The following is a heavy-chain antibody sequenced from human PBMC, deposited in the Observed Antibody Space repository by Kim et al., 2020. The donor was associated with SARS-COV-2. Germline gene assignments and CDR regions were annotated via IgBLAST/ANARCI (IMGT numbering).Heavy chain of an antibody. V-gene: IGHV3-23*01. CDR2: ISGSGGST. D-gene: IGHD5-12*01. J-gene: IGHJ6*02. CDR1: GFTFSSYA. Sequence: GGSLRLSCAASGFTFSSYAMSWVRQAPGKGLEWVSAISGSGGSTYYADSVKGRFTIPRDNSKNTLYLQMNSLRAEDTAVYYCAKVGYSGYDFLGHYYYYGMDVWGQGTTVTVSS. CDR3: AKVGYSGYDFLGHYYYYGMDV.